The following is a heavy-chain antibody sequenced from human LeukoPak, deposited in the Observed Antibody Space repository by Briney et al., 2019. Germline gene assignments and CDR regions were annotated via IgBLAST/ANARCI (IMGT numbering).Heavy chain of an antibody. CDR1: GDSVSRDSVA. Sequence: SQTLSLTCAISGDSVSRDSVAWNWIRQSPSRGLEWLGRTYYRSTWYNDYAVSVKGRITVNPDTSKNQFSLQLNSVTPEDTAVYYCARGTGWPQFDYWGQGTLVTVSS. CDR3: ARGTGWPQFDY. CDR2: TYYRSTWYN. J-gene: IGHJ4*02. V-gene: IGHV6-1*01. D-gene: IGHD6-19*01.